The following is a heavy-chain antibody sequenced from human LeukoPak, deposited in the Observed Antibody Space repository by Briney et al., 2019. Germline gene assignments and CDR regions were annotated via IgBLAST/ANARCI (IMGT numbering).Heavy chain of an antibody. J-gene: IGHJ4*02. CDR3: ARHGDSYDSPYDY. D-gene: IGHD5-12*01. CDR1: GYTFTSYA. V-gene: IGHV1-3*03. Sequence: ASVKVSCKASGYTFTSYAMHWVRQAPGQRLEWMGWINAGNGNTKYSQEFQGRVTITRDTSASTAYMELSSLRSEDMAVYYCARHGDSYDSPYDYWGQGTLVTVSS. CDR2: INAGNGNT.